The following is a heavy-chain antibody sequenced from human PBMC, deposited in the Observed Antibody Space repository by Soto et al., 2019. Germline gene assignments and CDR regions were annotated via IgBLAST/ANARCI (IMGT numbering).Heavy chain of an antibody. J-gene: IGHJ4*02. Sequence: QVQLVESGGGVAQPGRSLRLSCAASGFSFSTYGMHWVRQAPGKGLEWVAVIWYDGSNKYYADSVKGRFTISRDNSXNTLYLQMNSLRAEDTAVYYCARDDCSGGRCYPDYWGQGTLVIVSS. D-gene: IGHD2-15*01. CDR2: IWYDGSNK. CDR1: GFSFSTYG. CDR3: ARDDCSGGRCYPDY. V-gene: IGHV3-33*01.